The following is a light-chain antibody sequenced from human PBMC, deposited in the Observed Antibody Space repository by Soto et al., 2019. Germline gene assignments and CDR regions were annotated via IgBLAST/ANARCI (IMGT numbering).Light chain of an antibody. CDR2: DAS. Sequence: DIQMTQSPSTLSASVGDRVTITCRASQNIYNWIAWYQQKPGKAPRFLIYDASTLESGVPSRFSGRGFGTDFSFTISSLQPDDFGTYYCQHMRTFGQGTKVDIK. CDR3: QHMRT. CDR1: QNIYNW. V-gene: IGKV1-5*01. J-gene: IGKJ1*01.